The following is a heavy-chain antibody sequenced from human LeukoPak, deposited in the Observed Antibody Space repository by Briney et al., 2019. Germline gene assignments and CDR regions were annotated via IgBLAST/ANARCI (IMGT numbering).Heavy chain of an antibody. CDR3: ARGPDYGDYARPDYYYYGMDV. J-gene: IGHJ6*02. Sequence: SETLSLTCTVSGAPISSYYWSWIRQPPGKGLEWIGYIYYSGTTNYNSSLKSRVTISVDTSKNQFSLKLSSVTAADTAVYYCARGPDYGDYARPDYYYYGMDVWGQGTTVTVSS. V-gene: IGHV4-59*01. CDR2: IYYSGTT. D-gene: IGHD4-17*01. CDR1: GAPISSYY.